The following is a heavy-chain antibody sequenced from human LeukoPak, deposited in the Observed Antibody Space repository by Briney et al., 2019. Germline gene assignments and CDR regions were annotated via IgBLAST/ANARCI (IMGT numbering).Heavy chain of an antibody. D-gene: IGHD2-2*01. J-gene: IGHJ4*02. V-gene: IGHV3-30*02. CDR3: AKKGGRGIVVVPAAIPFDY. Sequence: PGGSLRLSCAASGFTFSSYGMHWVRQAPGKGLEWVAFIRYDGSNKYYADSVKGRFTISRDNSKNTLYLQMNSLRAEDTAVYYCAKKGGRGIVVVPAAIPFDYWGQGTLVTVSS. CDR1: GFTFSSYG. CDR2: IRYDGSNK.